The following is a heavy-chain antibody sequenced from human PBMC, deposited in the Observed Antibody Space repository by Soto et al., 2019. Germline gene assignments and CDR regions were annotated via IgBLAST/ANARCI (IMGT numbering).Heavy chain of an antibody. CDR3: ARVDYGDYPWFDP. V-gene: IGHV4-61*03. CDR2: IYYNGTT. D-gene: IGHD4-17*01. J-gene: IGHJ5*02. CDR1: GGSVNSYTHY. Sequence: HVQLQESGPGLVKPSETLSLTCAVSGGSVNSYTHYWSWIRQPPGKVLEWIGHIYYNGTTYYNPPLKRRVTLSVDTSKNHFSLKMTSVTAADTAVYYCARVDYGDYPWFDPWGQGTLVTVSS.